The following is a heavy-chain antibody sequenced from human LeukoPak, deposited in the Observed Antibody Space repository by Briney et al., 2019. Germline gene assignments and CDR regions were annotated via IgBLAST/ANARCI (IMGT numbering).Heavy chain of an antibody. CDR2: INPSDGST. CDR3: ARETNGDYVTFHY. J-gene: IGHJ4*02. Sequence: ASVKVSCKASGYTFTSYGISWVRQAPGQGLEWMGIINPSDGSTRYAPKFQDRVNMTRDMSTSTVYMELSSLRSEDTAVYYCARETNGDYVTFHYWGQGPLVNVPS. D-gene: IGHD4-17*01. CDR1: GYTFTSYG. V-gene: IGHV1-46*01.